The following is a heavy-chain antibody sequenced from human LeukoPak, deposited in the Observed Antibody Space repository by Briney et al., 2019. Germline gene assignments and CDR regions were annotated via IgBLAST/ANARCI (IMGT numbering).Heavy chain of an antibody. CDR3: AKRTWPAAGKGSGAFDI. V-gene: IGHV3-53*05. D-gene: IGHD6-13*01. CDR2: IYSDGST. Sequence: PGGSLRLSCAVSGFTVSSNYMSWVRQAPGKGLEWVSVIYSDGSTYSADSVKGRFTISRDDSKNTLYLQMNSLRAEDTAVYYCAKRTWPAAGKGSGAFDIWGQGTMVTVSS. J-gene: IGHJ3*02. CDR1: GFTVSSNY.